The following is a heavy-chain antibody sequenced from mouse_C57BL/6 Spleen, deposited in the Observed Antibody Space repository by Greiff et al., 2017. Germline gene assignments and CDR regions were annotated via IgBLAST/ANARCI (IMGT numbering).Heavy chain of an antibody. J-gene: IGHJ3*01. Sequence: QVQLQQPGAELVKPGASVKLSCKASGYTFTSYWMQWVKQRPGQGLEWIGEIDPSDSYTNSNQKFKGKATLTVDTSSSTAYMQLSSLTSEDSAVYYCARRGDYYGSSYVFAYWGQGTLVTVSA. CDR1: GYTFTSYW. V-gene: IGHV1-50*01. CDR3: ARRGDYYGSSYVFAY. CDR2: IDPSDSYT. D-gene: IGHD1-1*01.